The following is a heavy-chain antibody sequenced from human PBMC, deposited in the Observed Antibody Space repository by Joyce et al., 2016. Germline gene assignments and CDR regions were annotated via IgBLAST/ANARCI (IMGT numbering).Heavy chain of an antibody. V-gene: IGHV3-30*18. D-gene: IGHD4-17*01. J-gene: IGHJ2*01. CDR2: ISYDRNNN. CDR3: AKDAVATVTARGFWYFDL. Sequence: QVQLVESGGSVVQPGRSLRLSCTASGFLFSSYGMHWVRQAPGKGLEWLAVISYDRNNNYYADSGKGRFTISRDNSKNTVFLQMNSLRAEDTAVYYCAKDAVATVTARGFWYFDLWGRGTLVTVSS. CDR1: GFLFSSYG.